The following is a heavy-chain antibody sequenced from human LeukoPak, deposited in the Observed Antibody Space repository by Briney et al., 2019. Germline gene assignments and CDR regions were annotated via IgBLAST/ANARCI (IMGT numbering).Heavy chain of an antibody. CDR3: ARRHCSSTSCPLVDY. CDR1: GFTFSDYY. CDR2: ITSGSTI. V-gene: IGHV3-11*04. J-gene: IGHJ4*02. D-gene: IGHD2-2*01. Sequence: GGSLILSCAASGFTFSDYYMSWIRQAPGKGLEWVSYITSGSTIYYADSVKGRFTISRDNAKNSLYLQMNSLRAEDTAVYYCARRHCSSTSCPLVDYWGEGTLVTVSS.